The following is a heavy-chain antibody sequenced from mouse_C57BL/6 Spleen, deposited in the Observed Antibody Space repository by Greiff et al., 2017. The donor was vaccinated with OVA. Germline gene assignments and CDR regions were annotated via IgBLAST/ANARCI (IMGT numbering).Heavy chain of an antibody. CDR1: GYTFTDYY. V-gene: IGHV1-26*01. Sequence: EVQLQQSGPELVKPGASVKISCKASGYTFTDYYMNWVKQSHGKSLEWIGDINPNNGGTSYNQKFKGKATLTVYKSSSTAYMELRSLTSEDSAVYYCARRGYYDYDDPMDYWGQGTSVTVSS. CDR3: ARRGYYDYDDPMDY. D-gene: IGHD2-4*01. J-gene: IGHJ4*01. CDR2: INPNNGGT.